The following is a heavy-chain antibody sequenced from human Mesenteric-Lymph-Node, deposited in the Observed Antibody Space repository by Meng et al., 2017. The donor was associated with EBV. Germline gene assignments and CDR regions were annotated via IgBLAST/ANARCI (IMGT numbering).Heavy chain of an antibody. CDR2: IHYSGST. J-gene: IGHJ4*02. CDR1: GGSVTSGSYY. CDR3: ARGRRGVQYFDF. Sequence: QVPLQDSGPGLVKPSETLSLTCTVSGGSVTSGSYYWNWIRQPPGKRLEWIGYIHYSGSTNYNPSLKSQITISVDTSKNQLSLRVSHVTAADTAVYYCARGRRGVQYFDFWGQGALVTVSS. V-gene: IGHV4-61*01. D-gene: IGHD1-1*01.